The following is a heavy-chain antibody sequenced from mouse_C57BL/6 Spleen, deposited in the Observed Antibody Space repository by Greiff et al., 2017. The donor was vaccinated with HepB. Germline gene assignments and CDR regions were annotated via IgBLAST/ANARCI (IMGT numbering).Heavy chain of an antibody. D-gene: IGHD1-1*01. J-gene: IGHJ1*03. CDR1: GYTFTDYN. Sequence: VQLQQSGPELVKPGASVKMSCKASGYTFTDYNMHWVKQSHGKSLEWIGYINPNNGGTSYNQKFKGKATLTVNKSSSTAYMELRSLTSEDSAVYYCASSYYYGSSYGYFDVWGTGTTVTVSS. V-gene: IGHV1-22*01. CDR2: INPNNGGT. CDR3: ASSYYYGSSYGYFDV.